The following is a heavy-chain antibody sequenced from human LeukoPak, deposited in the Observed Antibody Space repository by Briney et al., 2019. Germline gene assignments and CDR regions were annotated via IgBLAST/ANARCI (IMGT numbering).Heavy chain of an antibody. J-gene: IGHJ4*02. CDR2: IHYSGST. CDR1: GGSISSYH. V-gene: IGHV4-59*01. CDR3: ARGTYSSAWYAY. D-gene: IGHD6-19*01. Sequence: PSETLSLTCTVSGGSISSYHWSWIRQPPGKGLEWIGYIHYSGSTSYNPSLKSRVTISVDTSKNQFSLKLSSLTAADTAVYYCARGTYSSAWYAYWGQGTLVTVSS.